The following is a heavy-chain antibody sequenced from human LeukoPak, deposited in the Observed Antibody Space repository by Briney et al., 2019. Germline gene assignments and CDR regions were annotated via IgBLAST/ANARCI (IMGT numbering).Heavy chain of an antibody. V-gene: IGHV4-34*01. J-gene: IGHJ5*02. D-gene: IGHD3-16*01. CDR3: ARGGGGMRNYGKNWFDP. CDR1: GGSFSGYY. Sequence: PSETLSLTYAVYGGSFSGYYWSWIRQPPGKGLEWIGEINHSGSTNNNPSLKSRVTISVDTSKNQFSLKLSSVTAADTAVYYCARGGGGMRNYGKNWFDPWGQGTLVTVSS. CDR2: INHSGST.